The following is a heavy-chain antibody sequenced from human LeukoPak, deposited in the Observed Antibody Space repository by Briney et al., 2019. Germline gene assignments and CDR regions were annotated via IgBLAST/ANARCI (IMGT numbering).Heavy chain of an antibody. D-gene: IGHD5-24*01. CDR1: GFTFSSYW. Sequence: PGGSLRLSCAASGFTFSSYWMHWVRQAPGKGLVWVSRIKGDGSISYADSVKGRFTISRDNAKNTLYLQMNSLRAEDTAVYYCARARDGYNYPYFDYWGQGSLVTVSS. CDR2: IKGDGSI. J-gene: IGHJ4*02. CDR3: ARARDGYNYPYFDY. V-gene: IGHV3-74*01.